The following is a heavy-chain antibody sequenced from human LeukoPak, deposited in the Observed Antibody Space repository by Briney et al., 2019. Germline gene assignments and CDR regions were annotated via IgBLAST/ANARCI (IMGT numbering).Heavy chain of an antibody. V-gene: IGHV3-9*01. D-gene: IGHD2-2*01. CDR2: ISWNSGSI. J-gene: IGHJ4*02. Sequence: GGSLRLSCAASGFTFDDYAMHWVRQAPGKGLEWVSGISWNSGSIGYADSVKGRFTISRDNAKNSLYLQMNSLRAEDTALYYCAKGYCSSTSCPVVYWGQGTLVTVSS. CDR1: GFTFDDYA. CDR3: AKGYCSSTSCPVVY.